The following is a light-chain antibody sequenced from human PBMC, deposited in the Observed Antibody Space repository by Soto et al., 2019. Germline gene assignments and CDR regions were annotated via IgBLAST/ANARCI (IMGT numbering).Light chain of an antibody. CDR3: QQYGSSGT. J-gene: IGKJ1*01. CDR2: GAS. V-gene: IGKV3-20*01. Sequence: EIVLTQSPGSLSLSPGERATLSCRASQSFTSNFLAWYQQKPGQAPRLLIYGASNRATGIPDRFSGSGSGTDFTLTISRLEPEDFAVYYCQQYGSSGTFGQGTKVEIK. CDR1: QSFTSNF.